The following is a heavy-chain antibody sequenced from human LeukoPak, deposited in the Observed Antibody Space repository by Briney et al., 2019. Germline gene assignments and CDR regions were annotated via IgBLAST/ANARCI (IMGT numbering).Heavy chain of an antibody. D-gene: IGHD5-12*01. CDR3: ARARLRRKFYYYMDV. CDR2: ISGFNGHT. Sequence: ASVKVSCKASGYTFNLYGVNWVRQAPGQGLEWMGWISGFNGHTKYAQNLQDRVTMTTDTSTSTAYMELRSLRSDDTAVYYCARARLRRKFYYYMDVWGKGTTVTVSS. J-gene: IGHJ6*03. CDR1: GYTFNLYG. V-gene: IGHV1-18*01.